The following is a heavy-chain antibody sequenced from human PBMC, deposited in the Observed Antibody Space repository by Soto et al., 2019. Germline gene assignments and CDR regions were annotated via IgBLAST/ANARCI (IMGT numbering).Heavy chain of an antibody. J-gene: IGHJ4*02. V-gene: IGHV4-39*01. Sequence: SETLSLTCTVSGGSISSSSYYWGWIRQPPGKGLEWIGNIYYSGSTYYNPSLKSRVTVSVDTSKNQFSLKLSSVTAADTAVYYCMLGSGWKDFDYWGQGTLVTVSS. CDR2: IYYSGST. CDR3: MLGSGWKDFDY. D-gene: IGHD3-22*01. CDR1: GGSISSSSYY.